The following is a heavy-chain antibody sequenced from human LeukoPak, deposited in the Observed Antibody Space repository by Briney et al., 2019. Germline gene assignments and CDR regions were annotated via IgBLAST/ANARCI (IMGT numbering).Heavy chain of an antibody. CDR1: GFTFSNYW. CDR2: INSDGSRT. Sequence: GGSLRLSCAASGFTFSNYWMHWVRQAPGKGLVWVSRINSDGSRTNYADSVKGRFTISRDNAKNTLYLQMNSLRPEDTAVYYCAKESRWELQTVGMYDYWGQGTLVTVSS. CDR3: AKESRWELQTVGMYDY. J-gene: IGHJ4*02. V-gene: IGHV3-74*01. D-gene: IGHD1-26*01.